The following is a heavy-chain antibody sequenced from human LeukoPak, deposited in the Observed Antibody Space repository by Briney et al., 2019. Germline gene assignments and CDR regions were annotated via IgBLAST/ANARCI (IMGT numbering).Heavy chain of an antibody. J-gene: IGHJ4*02. CDR1: GGSISSYY. V-gene: IGHV4-59*12. CDR3: ARDGDYALDY. D-gene: IGHD4-17*01. Sequence: SETLSLTCTVSGGSISSYYWSWIRQPPGKGLEWIGDIYYSGSTNYNPSLKSRVTISVDTSKNQFSLKLRSVTAADTAVYYCARDGDYALDYWGQGTLVTVSS. CDR2: IYYSGST.